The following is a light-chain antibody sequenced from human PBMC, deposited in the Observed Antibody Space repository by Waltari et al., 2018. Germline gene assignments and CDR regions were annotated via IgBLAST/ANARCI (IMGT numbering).Light chain of an antibody. CDR2: GTS. CDR1: QSVNNY. J-gene: IGKJ3*01. CDR3: QQYSSSPLT. V-gene: IGKV3-20*01. Sequence: EIVLTQSPGTLSLSPGERATLSCRASQSVNNYLAWFQKKPGQAPRLLIHGTSSRATGIPARIIGSVSGTDFPFTISVLEPQYFAVYYCQQYSSSPLTFGPVTKVDIK.